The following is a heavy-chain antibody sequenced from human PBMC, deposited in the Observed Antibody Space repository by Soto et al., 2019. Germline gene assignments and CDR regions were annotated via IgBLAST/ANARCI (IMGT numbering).Heavy chain of an antibody. Sequence: QVQLQESGPGLVKPSETLSLTCTVSGGSISSYYWSWIRQRPGKGLEWIGYSYYSGSTNYNPSLKSPVTISVATSKNRFTLKFSSVTAADTAVYYCASLWAWSVDYWGQGTLVTVSS. CDR1: GGSISSYY. V-gene: IGHV4-59*08. J-gene: IGHJ4*02. D-gene: IGHD3-16*01. CDR3: ASLWAWSVDY. CDR2: SYYSGST.